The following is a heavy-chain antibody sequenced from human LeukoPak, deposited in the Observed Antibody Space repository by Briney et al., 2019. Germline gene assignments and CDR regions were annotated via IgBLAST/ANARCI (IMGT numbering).Heavy chain of an antibody. CDR1: GFTFSSYW. J-gene: IGHJ5*02. Sequence: GGSLRLSCAASGFTFSSYWMNWVRQAPGKGLVWVSRIASDGSSTTYADSVKGRFTISRDNAKNSLYLQMNSLRAEDTAVYYCAREGAWGQGTLVTVSS. CDR2: IASDGSST. V-gene: IGHV3-74*01. CDR3: AREGA. D-gene: IGHD3-16*01.